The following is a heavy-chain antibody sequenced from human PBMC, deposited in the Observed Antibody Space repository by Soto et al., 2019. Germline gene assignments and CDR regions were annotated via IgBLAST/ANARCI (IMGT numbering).Heavy chain of an antibody. CDR2: IYWDDDK. D-gene: IGHD3-22*01. J-gene: IGHJ4*02. Sequence: GSGPTLVNPTQTLTLTCTFSGFSLSTSGVGVGWIRQPPGKALEWLALIYWDDDKRYSPSLKSRLTITKDTSKNQVVLTMTNMDPVDTATYYCAHKSVDYYDSSGYIFPIHFDYWGQGTLVTVSS. V-gene: IGHV2-5*02. CDR1: GFSLSTSGVG. CDR3: AHKSVDYYDSSGYIFPIHFDY.